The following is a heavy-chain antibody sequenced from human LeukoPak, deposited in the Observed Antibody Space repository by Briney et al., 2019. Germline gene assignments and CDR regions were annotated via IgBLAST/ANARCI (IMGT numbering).Heavy chain of an antibody. J-gene: IGHJ6*02. CDR3: ARVSLYDYVWGSYRPYNGMDV. CDR2: IDYSGST. V-gene: IGHV4-31*01. Sequence: SQTLSLTCSVSGGSISSGGYCWSWLRQHPGKGLEWIVYIDYSGSTYYHPSLKSLITISVDTSKNQFSLKLSSVTAADTAVYYCARVSLYDYVWGSYRPYNGMDVWGQGTTVTVSS. CDR1: GGSISSGGYC. D-gene: IGHD3-16*02.